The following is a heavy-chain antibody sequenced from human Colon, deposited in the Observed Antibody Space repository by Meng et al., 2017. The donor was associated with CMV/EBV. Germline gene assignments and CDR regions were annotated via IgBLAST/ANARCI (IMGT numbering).Heavy chain of an antibody. D-gene: IGHD3-10*01. CDR3: GRAGARGVPIDV. J-gene: IGHJ1*01. V-gene: IGHV4-4*07. CDR2: IYSNGRI. CDR1: VGSISGHY. Sequence: QVQQQESGPGLLKPSVTLSLTCTVSVGSISGHYWTWIRRPAGEGLQWIGRIYSNGRIDENYSLRSRVTISVDTSKNQLSLRLTSVTAADTAVYYCGRAGARGVPIDVWGRGTLVTVSS.